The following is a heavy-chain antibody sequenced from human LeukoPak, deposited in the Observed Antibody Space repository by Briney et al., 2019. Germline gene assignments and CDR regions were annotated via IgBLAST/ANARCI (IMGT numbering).Heavy chain of an antibody. CDR1: GYTFTGYY. CDR3: ARGIRIVVVPAAIRFDY. CDR2: INPNSGGT. V-gene: IGHV1-2*02. Sequence: GASVKVPCKASGYTFTGYYMHWVRQAPGQGLEWMGWINPNSGGTNYAQKFQGRVTMTRDTSISTAYMELSRLRSDDTAVYYCARGIRIVVVPAAIRFDYWGQGTLVTVSS. J-gene: IGHJ4*02. D-gene: IGHD2-2*02.